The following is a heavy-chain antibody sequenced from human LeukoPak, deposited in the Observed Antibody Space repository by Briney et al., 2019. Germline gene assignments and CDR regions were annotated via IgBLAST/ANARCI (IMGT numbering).Heavy chain of an antibody. V-gene: IGHV3-23*01. Sequence: PGGSLRLSCAASGFTFSSYAMSWVRQAPGKGREWVSAISGSGGSTYYADSVKGRFNISRDNSKNTLYLQLNSLRAEDTAVYYCAKDRVVAAAGTFDYWGQGTLVSVPS. CDR3: AKDRVVAAAGTFDY. J-gene: IGHJ4*02. CDR1: GFTFSSYA. CDR2: ISGSGGST. D-gene: IGHD6-13*01.